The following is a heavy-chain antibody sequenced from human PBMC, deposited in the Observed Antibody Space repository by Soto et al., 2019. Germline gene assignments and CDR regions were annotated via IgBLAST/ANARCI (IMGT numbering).Heavy chain of an antibody. V-gene: IGHV4-34*01. D-gene: IGHD1-20*01. CDR2: FSSSGSL. Sequence: GELQQWGTGLLKPSETLSLNCSVYGGSSRSYHWSWIRQSPGEGLEWIGEFSSSGSLNYNPSLEARVAVSLDTSTNHLSLTMTSVTAADTAVYFCAGGPRYWSFALWGRGTLVTVS. J-gene: IGHJ2*01. CDR1: GGSSRSYH. CDR3: AGGPRYWSFAL.